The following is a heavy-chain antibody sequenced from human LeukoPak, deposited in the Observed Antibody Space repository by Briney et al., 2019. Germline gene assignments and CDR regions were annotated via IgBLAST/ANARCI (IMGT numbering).Heavy chain of an antibody. CDR3: ARSIAVAGYYFDY. CDR1: GFSLSTTKMR. V-gene: IGHV2-70*04. D-gene: IGHD6-19*01. Sequence: SGPALVKPTQTLTLTCTFSGFSLSTTKMRVSWIRQPPGKALEWLARIDWDDDKFYSTSLETRLTISKDTSKNQVVLTMTNMDPVDTATCYCARSIAVAGYYFDYWGQGTLVTVSS. J-gene: IGHJ4*02. CDR2: IDWDDDK.